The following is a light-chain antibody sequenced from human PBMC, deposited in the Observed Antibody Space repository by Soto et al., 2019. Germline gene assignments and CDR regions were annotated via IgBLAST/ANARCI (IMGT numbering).Light chain of an antibody. J-gene: IGKJ1*01. CDR3: QQYNNWPPWT. Sequence: EKVITQSLTTLSVSPGERVTLTCRASQSVSSNLAWYQQKPGQAPRLLIYGASTRATGAPARFSGSGSGTEFTLAISSLQSEDLAVYYCQQYNNWPPWTFGQGTRVDIK. CDR1: QSVSSN. CDR2: GAS. V-gene: IGKV3-15*01.